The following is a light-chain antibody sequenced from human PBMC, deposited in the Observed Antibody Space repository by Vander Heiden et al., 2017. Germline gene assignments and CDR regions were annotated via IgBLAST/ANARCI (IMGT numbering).Light chain of an antibody. CDR2: AAS. CDR1: QGISSY. Sequence: IQLTQSPSFLSASLGDRVTITCRASQGISSYLAWYQQKPGEAPKLLIYAASTLQSGVPSRFSGSGSGTEFTLTISSLQPEDFATYYCQQHNSYPLTFGGGTKVEIK. J-gene: IGKJ4*01. CDR3: QQHNSYPLT. V-gene: IGKV1-9*01.